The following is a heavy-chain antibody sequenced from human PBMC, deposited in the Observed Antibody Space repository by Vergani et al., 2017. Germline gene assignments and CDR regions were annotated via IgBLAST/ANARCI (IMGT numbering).Heavy chain of an antibody. CDR2: INNNGGRT. V-gene: IGHV3-23*01. CDR1: GFTFNSYA. CDR3: AKVCGSTSCPYGWGAFDV. D-gene: IGHD2-2*01. J-gene: IGHJ3*01. Sequence: QLLESGGGLIQPGGSLRLSCAASGFTFNSYAMTWVRQAPGKGLEWVSGINNNGGRTYYADSVKGRFTISRDNSKNTLYLQMTDLRAEDTATYYCAKVCGSTSCPYGWGAFDVWGHGTMVTVSS.